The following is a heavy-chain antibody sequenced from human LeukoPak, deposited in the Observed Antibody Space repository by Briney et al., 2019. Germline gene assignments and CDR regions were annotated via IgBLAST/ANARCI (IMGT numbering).Heavy chain of an antibody. CDR1: GGTFSSYA. CDR2: IIPIFGTA. Sequence: SVKVSCKASGGTFSSYAISWVRQAPGQGLEWMGGIIPIFGTANYAQKFQGRVTITADESTSTAYMELSSLRSEDTAEYYCARVRYYYNSFEAFDIWGQGTMVTVSS. J-gene: IGHJ3*02. D-gene: IGHD3-10*01. V-gene: IGHV1-69*13. CDR3: ARVRYYYNSFEAFDI.